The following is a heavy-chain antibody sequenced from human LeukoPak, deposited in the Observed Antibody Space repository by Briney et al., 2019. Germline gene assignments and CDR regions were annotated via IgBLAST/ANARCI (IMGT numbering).Heavy chain of an antibody. CDR3: GVFRYCSGGSCYHDY. CDR1: GGSFSGYY. Sequence: SETLSLTCAVYGGSFSGYYWSWIRQPPGKGLEWIGSIYYSGSTYYNPSLKSRVTISVDTSKNQFSLKLSSETAADTAVYYCGVFRYCSGGSCYHDYWGQGTLVTVSS. D-gene: IGHD2-15*01. V-gene: IGHV4-34*01. CDR2: IYYSGST. J-gene: IGHJ4*02.